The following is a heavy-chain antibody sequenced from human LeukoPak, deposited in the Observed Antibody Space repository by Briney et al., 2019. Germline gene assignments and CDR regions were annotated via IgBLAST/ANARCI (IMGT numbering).Heavy chain of an antibody. V-gene: IGHV4-59*01. CDR2: IYFIGST. D-gene: IGHD2-2*03. J-gene: IGHJ6*03. CDR1: GGSISSYY. Sequence: SEILSLTCTASGGSISSYYWSWIRQPPGKGLEWIGYIYFIGSTNYNPSLKSRVTISVDTSKNQFSLKLSSVTAEDTAVYYCARDLYGYCSNTSCTAHVPPPYYYYYYMDVWGKGTTVTVSS. CDR3: ARDLYGYCSNTSCTAHVPPPYYYYYYMDV.